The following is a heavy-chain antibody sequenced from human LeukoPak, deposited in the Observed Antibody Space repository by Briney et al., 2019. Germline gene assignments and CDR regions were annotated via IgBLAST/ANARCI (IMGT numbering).Heavy chain of an antibody. D-gene: IGHD6-13*01. CDR2: IWYDGSNK. J-gene: IGHJ5*02. CDR3: ARATGYSGSWFRYNWFDP. CDR1: GFTFSSYG. Sequence: PGRSLRLSCAASGFTFSSYGMHWVRQAPGKGLEWVAVIWYDGSNKYYADSVKGRFTISRDNAKNSLYLQMNSLRAEDTAVYYCARATGYSGSWFRYNWFDPWGQGTLVTVSS. V-gene: IGHV3-33*01.